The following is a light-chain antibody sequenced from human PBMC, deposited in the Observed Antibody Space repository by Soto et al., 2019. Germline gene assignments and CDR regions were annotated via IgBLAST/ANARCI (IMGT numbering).Light chain of an antibody. J-gene: IGKJ1*01. CDR3: QQYNSYRT. V-gene: IGKV1-5*01. CDR2: DAS. Sequence: GDGVTITCRASQSITTFLAWYQQKPGKAPQILIYDASKLEPGVPSRLSGGGSGTEFTLTISSLQPDDFATYYCQQYNSYRTFGQGTKVDNK. CDR1: QSITTF.